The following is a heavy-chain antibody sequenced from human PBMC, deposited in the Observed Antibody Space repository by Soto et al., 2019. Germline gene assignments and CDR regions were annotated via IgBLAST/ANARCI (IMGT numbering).Heavy chain of an antibody. CDR1: GYIFTSYW. J-gene: IGHJ4*02. Sequence: LTISFKGSGYIFTSYWISWGRQMPGKVLEWMGRIDPSDSYTNYSPSFQGHVTISADKSISTAYLQWSSLKASDTAMYYCARLSADIAVVHDAVTEYWRQGTRGIVSS. CDR3: ARLSADIAVVHDAVTEY. CDR2: IDPSDSYT. D-gene: IGHD2-2*01. V-gene: IGHV5-10-1*01.